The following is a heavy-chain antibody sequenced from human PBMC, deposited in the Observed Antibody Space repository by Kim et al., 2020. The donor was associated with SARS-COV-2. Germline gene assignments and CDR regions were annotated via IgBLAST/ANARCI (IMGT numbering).Heavy chain of an antibody. V-gene: IGHV4-34*01. CDR1: GGSFSGYY. CDR2: INHSGST. Sequence: SETLSLTCAVYGGSFSGYYWSWIRQPPGKGLGWIGEINHSGSTNYNPSLKSRVTISVDTSKNQFSLKLSSVTAADTAVYYCAREPLTDNAFDIWGQGTMVTVSS. CDR3: AREPLTDNAFDI. J-gene: IGHJ3*02.